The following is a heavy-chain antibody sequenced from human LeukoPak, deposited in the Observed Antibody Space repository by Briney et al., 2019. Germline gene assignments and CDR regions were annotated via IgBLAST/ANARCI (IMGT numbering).Heavy chain of an antibody. J-gene: IGHJ4*02. CDR2: ISHSGST. CDR3: ARVNTVMATFDY. Sequence: SETLSLTCTVSGSSLSSSCYGAWIRQPPGKGLEWIATISHSGSTYYNPSLKSRVTISADTSQNQHSLRLNSVTVADTAVYYCARVNTVMATFDYWGQGTPVTVSS. D-gene: IGHD5-24*01. CDR1: GSSLSSSCY. V-gene: IGHV4-38-2*02.